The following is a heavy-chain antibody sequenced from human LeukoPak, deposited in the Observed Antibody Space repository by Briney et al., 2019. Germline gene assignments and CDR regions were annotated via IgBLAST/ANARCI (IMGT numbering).Heavy chain of an antibody. D-gene: IGHD5-12*01. V-gene: IGHV3-48*04. Sequence: GGSLRLSCAASGFTFSDYSMNWVRQAPGKGLEWISYVGISSGNTKYADSVKGRFTISGDSAKNSVFLEMNNLRVEDTAVYYCARDHRYAFGTWGQGTLVTVSS. CDR1: GFTFSDYS. CDR3: ARDHRYAFGT. J-gene: IGHJ5*02. CDR2: VGISSGNT.